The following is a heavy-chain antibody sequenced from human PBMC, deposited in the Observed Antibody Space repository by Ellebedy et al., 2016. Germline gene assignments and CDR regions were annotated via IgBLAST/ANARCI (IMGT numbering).Heavy chain of an antibody. Sequence: GESLKISXAASGFTFSDYYMSWIRQAPGKGLEWVSYISSSSSYTNYADSVKGRFTISRDNSKNTLYLQMNSLRAEDTAVYYCARDLGSGIFHAFDIWGQGTMVTASS. CDR3: ARDLGSGIFHAFDI. CDR1: GFTFSDYY. D-gene: IGHD3-10*01. V-gene: IGHV3-11*06. J-gene: IGHJ3*02. CDR2: ISSSSSYT.